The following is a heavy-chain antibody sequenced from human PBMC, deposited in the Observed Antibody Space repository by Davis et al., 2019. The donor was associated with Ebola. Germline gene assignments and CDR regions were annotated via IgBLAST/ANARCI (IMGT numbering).Heavy chain of an antibody. D-gene: IGHD1-26*01. CDR2: ISSSSSTI. CDR1: GFTFSSYN. CDR3: VKEGTTTIWVDSDN. J-gene: IGHJ4*02. Sequence: GESPKISCAASGFTFSSYNMNWVRRAPGKGLEWVSYISSSSSTIYYADSVKGRFTISRDNSKNTLYLQMNSLRVEDTAVYYCVKEGTTTIWVDSDNWGQGTLVTVAS. V-gene: IGHV3-48*01.